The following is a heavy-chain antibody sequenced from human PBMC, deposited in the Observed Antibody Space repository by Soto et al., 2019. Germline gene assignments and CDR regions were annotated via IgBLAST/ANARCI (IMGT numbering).Heavy chain of an antibody. Sequence: QVQLVASGGGVVQPGRSLRLSCAASGFTFSSYDMHWVRKATGKGLEWVAVIWYDGSSKYYADSVKGRFIISRDNSKNPLYLQMNSLTAEDTAVYYYAIGQFADSSWGFDYWGQRVLVTVSS. J-gene: IGHJ4*02. D-gene: IGHD3-22*01. CDR2: IWYDGSSK. CDR1: GFTFSSYD. CDR3: AIGQFADSSWGFDY. V-gene: IGHV3-33*01.